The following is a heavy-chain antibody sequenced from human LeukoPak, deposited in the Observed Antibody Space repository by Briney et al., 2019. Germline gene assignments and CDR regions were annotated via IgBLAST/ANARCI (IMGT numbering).Heavy chain of an antibody. D-gene: IGHD6-19*01. CDR3: ARDMSSRSGWYKYFDY. CDR1: GGSISSGSYS. Sequence: HPSQTLSLTCAVSGGSISSGSYSWSWIRQPPGKGLEWIGYIYHTGSTFYNPSLKSRVTISVDRSKNQFSLELSSVTAADTAVYYCARDMSSRSGWYKYFDYWGQGTLVTVSS. V-gene: IGHV4-30-2*01. CDR2: IYHTGST. J-gene: IGHJ4*02.